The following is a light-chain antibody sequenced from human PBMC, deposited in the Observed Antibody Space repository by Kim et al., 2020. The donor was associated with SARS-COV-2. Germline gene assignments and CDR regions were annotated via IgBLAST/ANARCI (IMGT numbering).Light chain of an antibody. J-gene: IGLJ3*02. CDR2: DDT. V-gene: IGLV1-51*01. Sequence: QSVLTQPPSVSAAPGQKVTISCSGTSSNIGNNYVSWYRQFPGAPPKLLIYDDTVRPSGIPDRFSASTSGASASLGITGLQTGDEADYYCGTWDSDRSAGVFGGGTQLTVL. CDR3: GTWDSDRSAGV. CDR1: SSNIGNNY.